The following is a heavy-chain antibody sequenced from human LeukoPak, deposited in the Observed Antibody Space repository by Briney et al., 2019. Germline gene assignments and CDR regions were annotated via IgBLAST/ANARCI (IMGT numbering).Heavy chain of an antibody. V-gene: IGHV3-21*01. CDR3: ARTEIYDFWSGYSDY. CDR1: GFTFSSYS. D-gene: IGHD3-3*01. J-gene: IGHJ4*02. CDR2: ISSSSSYI. Sequence: GGSLRLSCAASGFTFSSYSMNWVRQAPGKGLEWVSSISSSSSYIYYADSVKGRFTISRDNAKNSPYLQMNSLRAEDTAVYYCARTEIYDFWSGYSDYWGQGTLVTVSS.